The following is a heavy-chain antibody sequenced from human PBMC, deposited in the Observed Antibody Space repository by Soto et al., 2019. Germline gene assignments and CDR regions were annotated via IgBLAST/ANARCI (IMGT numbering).Heavy chain of an antibody. V-gene: IGHV4-30-2*01. CDR1: GGSINSGGYS. D-gene: IGHD3-10*01. CDR3: ARDPGEVNDYYYGMDV. CDR2: IYHTGTT. Sequence: PSETLSLTCTVSGGSINSGGYSWTWIRQPPGKGLEWIGFIYHTGTTYYNPSLKSRVTISVDRSKNQFSLKLNSVTAADTAVYYCARDPGEVNDYYYGMDVWGQGTTVT. J-gene: IGHJ6*02.